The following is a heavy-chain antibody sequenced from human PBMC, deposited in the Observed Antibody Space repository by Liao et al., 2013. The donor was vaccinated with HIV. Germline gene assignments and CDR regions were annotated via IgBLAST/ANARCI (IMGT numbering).Heavy chain of an antibody. J-gene: IGHJ4*02. CDR1: GGSIRSSSYY. CDR3: GRRASFDH. CDR2: VYSSGIS. V-gene: IGHV4-61*02. Sequence: QLQLQESGPGLVKPSETLSLSCTVSGGSIRSSSYYWTWIRQPAGKGLEWIGRVYSSGISESSPSLKSRVTISIDTSKNQFFLQMTSVTAADSAVYFCGRRASFDHWGQGIQVTVSS.